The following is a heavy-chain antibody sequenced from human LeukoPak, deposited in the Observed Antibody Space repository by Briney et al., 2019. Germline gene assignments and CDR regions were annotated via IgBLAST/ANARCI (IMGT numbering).Heavy chain of an antibody. CDR2: GSDVGGT. CDR3: AQNGQSGFSFDL. V-gene: IGHV4-39*07. D-gene: IGHD2-8*01. J-gene: IGHJ5*02. CDR1: GGSISSSSYY. Sequence: SETLSLTCTVSGGSISSSSYYWSWIRQPPGKGLEWIGEGSDVGGTKYNPSLKSRVTISADTSKNQFSLKLSSVTAADTAVYYCAQNGQSGFSFDLWGQGTLVTVSS.